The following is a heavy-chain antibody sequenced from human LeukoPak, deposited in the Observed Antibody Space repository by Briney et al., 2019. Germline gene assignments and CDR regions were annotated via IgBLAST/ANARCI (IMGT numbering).Heavy chain of an antibody. D-gene: IGHD3-16*01. CDR1: GGSISNF. V-gene: IGHV4-39*01. CDR2: IHYTGNT. Sequence: KAPETLSLTCTVSGGSISNFWGWIRQPPGKGLEWIGSIHYTGNTYYNASLKSRVTMSVDTSKNQFSLKLSSMTAADTAVYCCARHFSLGAFDIWGQGTMVSVSS. CDR3: ARHFSLGAFDI. J-gene: IGHJ3*02.